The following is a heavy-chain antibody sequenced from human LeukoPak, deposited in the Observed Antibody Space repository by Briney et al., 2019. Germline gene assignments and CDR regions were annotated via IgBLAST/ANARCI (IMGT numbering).Heavy chain of an antibody. J-gene: IGHJ5*02. Sequence: GGSLRLSCAASGFTFSSYAMHWVRQAPGKGLEWVAVISYDGSNKYYADSVKGRFTISRDNSKNTLYLQMNSLRAEDTAVYYCARELNPGLLYGAPWVDPWGQGTLVTVSS. CDR3: ARELNPGLLYGAPWVDP. D-gene: IGHD2-8*01. V-gene: IGHV3-30-3*01. CDR2: ISYDGSNK. CDR1: GFTFSSYA.